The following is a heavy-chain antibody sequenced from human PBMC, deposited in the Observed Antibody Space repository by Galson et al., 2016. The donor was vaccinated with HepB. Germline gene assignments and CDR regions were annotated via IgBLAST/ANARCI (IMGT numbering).Heavy chain of an antibody. CDR3: AKDYYDSSGYRSYWYFDL. CDR2: ISGSGGNS. Sequence: SLRLSCAASGFTFSNVWMNWVRQAPGKGLEWVSAISGSGGNSYYADSVKGRFTISRDNSKNTLYVQMHSLRAEDTAVYYCAKDYYDSSGYRSYWYFDLWGRGTLVTVSS. CDR1: GFTFSNVW. J-gene: IGHJ2*01. V-gene: IGHV3-23*01. D-gene: IGHD3-22*01.